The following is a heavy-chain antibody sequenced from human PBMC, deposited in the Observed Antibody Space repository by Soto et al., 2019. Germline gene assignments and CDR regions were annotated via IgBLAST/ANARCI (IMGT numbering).Heavy chain of an antibody. CDR2: IYHSGST. D-gene: IGHD3-3*01. V-gene: IGHV4-30-2*01. J-gene: IGHJ4*02. CDR3: ARGYDFWSGYFPNFDC. Sequence: SETLSLTCAVSGGSISSGGYSWSWIRQPPGKGLEWIGYIYHSGSTYYSPSLKSRVTISVDRSKNQFSLKLSSVTAADTAVYYCARGYDFWSGYFPNFDCWGQGILVTVSS. CDR1: GGSISSGGYS.